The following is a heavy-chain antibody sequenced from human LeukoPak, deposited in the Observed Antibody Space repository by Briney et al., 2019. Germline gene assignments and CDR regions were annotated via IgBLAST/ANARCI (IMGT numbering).Heavy chain of an antibody. J-gene: IGHJ6*03. CDR1: GFTFSSYA. CDR3: ARDYPYYDILTGYLGRYYYMDV. D-gene: IGHD3-9*01. V-gene: IGHV3-20*04. CDR2: INWNGGST. Sequence: GGSLRLSCAASGFTFSSYAMSWVRQAPGKGLEWVSGINWNGGSTGYADSVKGRFTISRDNAKNSLYLQMNSLRAEDTALYYCARDYPYYDILTGYLGRYYYMDVWGKGTTVTVSS.